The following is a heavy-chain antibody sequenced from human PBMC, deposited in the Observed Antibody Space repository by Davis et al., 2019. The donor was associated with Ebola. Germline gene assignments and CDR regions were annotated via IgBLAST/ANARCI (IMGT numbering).Heavy chain of an antibody. Sequence: AASVKVSCKASGYTFTGYYMHWVRQAPGQGLEWMGWMNPNSGNTGYAQKYQGRVTMTRNTSISTAYMELSSLRSEDTAVYYCARSSGYSYPTNYYGMDVWGQGTTVTVSS. CDR2: MNPNSGNT. J-gene: IGHJ6*02. D-gene: IGHD5-18*01. CDR3: ARSSGYSYPTNYYGMDV. CDR1: GYTFTGYY. V-gene: IGHV1-8*02.